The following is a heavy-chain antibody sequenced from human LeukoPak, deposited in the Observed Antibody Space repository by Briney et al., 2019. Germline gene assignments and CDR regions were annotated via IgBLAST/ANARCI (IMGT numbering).Heavy chain of an antibody. Sequence: GGSLCLSCAASGFTFSSYAMSWVRQAPGKGLEWVSAISGSGGTTYYEDSVKGRFTISRDNSKNTLYLQMNSLRAEDTAVYYCAKQLGYFSDGNGYFDYWGQGTLVTVSS. V-gene: IGHV3-23*01. D-gene: IGHD2-15*01. J-gene: IGHJ4*02. CDR3: AKQLGYFSDGNGYFDY. CDR1: GFTFSSYA. CDR2: ISGSGGTT.